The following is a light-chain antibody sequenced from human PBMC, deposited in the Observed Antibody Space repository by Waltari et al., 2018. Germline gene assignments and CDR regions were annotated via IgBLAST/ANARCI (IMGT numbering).Light chain of an antibody. CDR2: DVS. Sequence: QSALTQPASVSGSPGQSFTSPCTGTSGGVGAYKYVSWYKQHPGKAPKLMIYDVSSRPSGVSDRFSGSKSGNTASLTISGLQAEDEADYYCSSYTSSSTLAFGGGTKLTVL. CDR3: SSYTSSSTLA. V-gene: IGLV2-14*03. J-gene: IGLJ2*01. CDR1: SGGVGAYKY.